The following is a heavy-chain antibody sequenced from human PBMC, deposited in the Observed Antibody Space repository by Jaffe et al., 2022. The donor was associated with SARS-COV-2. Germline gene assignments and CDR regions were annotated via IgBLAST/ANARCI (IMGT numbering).Heavy chain of an antibody. D-gene: IGHD2-2*01. J-gene: IGHJ6*02. V-gene: IGHV1-8*01. CDR1: GYTFTSYD. CDR2: MNPNSGNT. Sequence: QVQLVQSGAEVKKPGASVKVSCKASGYTFTSYDINWVRQATGQGLEWMGWMNPNSGNTGYAQKFQGRVTMTRNTSISTAYMELSSLRSEDTAVYYCARVVGDCSSTSCLHYYYYGMDVWGQGTTVTVSS. CDR3: ARVVGDCSSTSCLHYYYYGMDV.